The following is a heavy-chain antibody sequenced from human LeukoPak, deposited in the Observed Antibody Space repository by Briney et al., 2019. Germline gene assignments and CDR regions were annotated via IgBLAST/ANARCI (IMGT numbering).Heavy chain of an antibody. CDR3: ARDRVVAATGWFDP. V-gene: IGHV3-30*04. J-gene: IGHJ5*02. Sequence: GGSLRLSCAASGFTFSSYAMHWVRQAPGKGLEWVAVISYDGSNKYYADSVKGRFTIPRDNSKNTLYLQMNSLRAEDTAVYYCARDRVVAATGWFDPWGQGTLVTVSS. CDR2: ISYDGSNK. CDR1: GFTFSSYA. D-gene: IGHD2-15*01.